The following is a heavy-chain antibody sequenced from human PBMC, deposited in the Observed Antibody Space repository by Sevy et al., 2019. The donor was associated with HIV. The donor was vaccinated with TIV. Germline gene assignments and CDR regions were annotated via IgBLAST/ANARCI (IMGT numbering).Heavy chain of an antibody. CDR1: GFTFSSYA. J-gene: IGHJ6*02. CDR2: ISGSGGST. Sequence: GGSLRLSCAASGFTFSSYAMSWVRQAPGKGLEWVSAISGSGGSTYYADSVKGRFTISRDNSKNTLYLQMNSLRAEDTAVYYCAKTSDYSKYYCYYGMDVWGQGTTVTVSS. D-gene: IGHD4-4*01. V-gene: IGHV3-23*01. CDR3: AKTSDYSKYYCYYGMDV.